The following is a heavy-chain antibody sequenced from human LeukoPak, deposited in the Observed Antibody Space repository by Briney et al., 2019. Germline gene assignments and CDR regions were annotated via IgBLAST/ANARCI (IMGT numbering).Heavy chain of an antibody. Sequence: SETLSLTCTVSGGSISSSSYYWGWIRQPPGKGLERIGSIYYSGSTYYNPSLKSRVTISVDTSKNQFSLKLSPVTAADTAMYYCARPPLNCGGDCYSYYFDYWGQGTLVTVSS. CDR2: IYYSGST. CDR3: ARPPLNCGGDCYSYYFDY. D-gene: IGHD2-21*02. V-gene: IGHV4-39*01. J-gene: IGHJ4*02. CDR1: GGSISSSSYY.